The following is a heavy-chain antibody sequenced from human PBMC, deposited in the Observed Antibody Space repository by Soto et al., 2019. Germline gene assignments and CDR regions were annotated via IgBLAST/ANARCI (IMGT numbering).Heavy chain of an antibody. CDR3: ARTYWKNWFDP. CDR1: GGSISSGGYY. Sequence: SETLSLTCTVSGGSISSGGYYWSWIRQHPGKGLEWIGYIYYSGSTYYNPSLKSRVTISVDTSKNQFSLKLSSVTAADTAVYYCARTYWKNWFDPWGQGTLVTVSS. V-gene: IGHV4-31*03. D-gene: IGHD1-1*01. J-gene: IGHJ5*02. CDR2: IYYSGST.